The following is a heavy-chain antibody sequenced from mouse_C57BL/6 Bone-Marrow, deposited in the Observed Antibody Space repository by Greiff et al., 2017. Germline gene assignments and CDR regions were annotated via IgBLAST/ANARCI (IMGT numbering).Heavy chain of an antibody. J-gene: IGHJ2*01. V-gene: IGHV1-69*01. CDR1: GYTFTSYW. D-gene: IGHD2-5*01. Sequence: VQLQQPGAELVIPGASVKLSCKASGYTFTSYWMHWVKQRPGQGLEWIGEIDPSDSYTNYNQKFKGKSTLTVDKSSSTAYMQLSSLTSEDSAVYYCARRDYSKRGNFDYWGQGTTLTVSS. CDR3: ARRDYSKRGNFDY. CDR2: IDPSDSYT.